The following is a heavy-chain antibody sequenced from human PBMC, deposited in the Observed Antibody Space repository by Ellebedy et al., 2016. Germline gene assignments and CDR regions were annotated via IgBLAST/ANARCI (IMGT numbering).Heavy chain of an antibody. Sequence: GGSLRLSXAASGFTFSSYAMSWVRQAPGKGLEWVSAISGSGGSTYYADSVKGRFTISRDNSKNTLYLQMNSLRAEDTAVYYCARAGSGWYGFDYWGQGTLVTVSS. CDR1: GFTFSSYA. D-gene: IGHD6-19*01. V-gene: IGHV3-23*01. J-gene: IGHJ4*02. CDR3: ARAGSGWYGFDY. CDR2: ISGSGGST.